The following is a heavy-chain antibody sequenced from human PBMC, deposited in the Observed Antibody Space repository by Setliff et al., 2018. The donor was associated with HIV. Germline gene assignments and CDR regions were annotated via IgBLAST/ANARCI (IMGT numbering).Heavy chain of an antibody. CDR1: GFTFSTYA. CDR2: ISTDGETK. J-gene: IGHJ3*02. Sequence: PGGSLRLSCTASGFTFSTYAINWVRQAPGKGLEWVAVISTDGETKYYADSVKGRFTISRDNFMNTLYLQMSGLNVEDTALYYCARENYYNSGTLGAFDIWGQGTTVTVSS. V-gene: IGHV3-30*14. CDR3: ARENYYNSGTLGAFDI. D-gene: IGHD3-10*01.